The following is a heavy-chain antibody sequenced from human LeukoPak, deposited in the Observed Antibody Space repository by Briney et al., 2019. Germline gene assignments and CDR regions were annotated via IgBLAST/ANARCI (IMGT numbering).Heavy chain of an antibody. CDR3: VKGSAPPY. Sequence: GGSLRLSCAASGFPFSSHAMSWVRQAPGKGLEWVSSITYNGGGTQYADSVKGRVTISRDNSKNTLYLQMHSLRAEDTAVYYCVKGSAPPYWGQGTPVTVST. V-gene: IGHV3-23*01. D-gene: IGHD6-6*01. J-gene: IGHJ4*02. CDR1: GFPFSSHA. CDR2: ITYNGGGT.